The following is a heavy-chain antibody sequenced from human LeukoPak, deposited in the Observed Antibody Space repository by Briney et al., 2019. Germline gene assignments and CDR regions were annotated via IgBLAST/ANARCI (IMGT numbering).Heavy chain of an antibody. J-gene: IGHJ3*02. Sequence: SETLSLTCTVSGGSISSYYWSWIRQPPGKGLEWIGYTYYSGSTNYNPSLKSRVTISVDTSKNQFSLKLSSVTAADTAVYYCARDRGTDAFDIWGQGTMVTVSS. CDR1: GGSISSYY. CDR3: ARDRGTDAFDI. CDR2: TYYSGST. V-gene: IGHV4-59*01.